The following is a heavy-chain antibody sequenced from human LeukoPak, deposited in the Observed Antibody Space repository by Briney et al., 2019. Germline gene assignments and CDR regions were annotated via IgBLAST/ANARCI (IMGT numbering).Heavy chain of an antibody. CDR1: GFTVSSNY. CDR3: ARGIAAAGLTFDY. D-gene: IGHD6-13*01. Sequence: GGSLRLSCAASGFTVSSNYMSWVRQAPGKGLEWVSVIYSGGSTYYADSVKGRFTISRDNSKNTLYLQMNSLRAEDTAVYYCARGIAAAGLTFDYSRQGTLVTVFS. V-gene: IGHV3-53*01. CDR2: IYSGGST. J-gene: IGHJ4*02.